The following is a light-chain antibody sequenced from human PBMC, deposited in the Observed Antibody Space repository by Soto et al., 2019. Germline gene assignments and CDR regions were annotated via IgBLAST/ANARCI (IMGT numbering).Light chain of an antibody. V-gene: IGLV2-14*03. CDR3: SSYTSSSTEV. J-gene: IGLJ1*01. CDR1: SSDVGGYNY. CDR2: DVN. Sequence: QSALTQPASVSGSPGQSITISCTGTSSDVGGYNYVSWYQHHPGKAPKLLIYDVNSRPSGVSDRFSGSKSGNTASLTISGLQAGDEADYYCSSYTSSSTEVFGTGTKVTFL.